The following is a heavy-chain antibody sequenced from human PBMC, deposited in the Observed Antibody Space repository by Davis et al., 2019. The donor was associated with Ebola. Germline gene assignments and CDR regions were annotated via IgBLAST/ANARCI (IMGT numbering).Heavy chain of an antibody. J-gene: IGHJ6*02. CDR1: GFTFSSYA. CDR3: ARDRWFGEFKHYYYYYGMDV. V-gene: IGHV3-30-3*01. Sequence: PGGSLRLSCAASGFTFSSYAMHWVRQAPGKGLEWVAVISYDGSNKYYADSVKGRFTISRDNSKNTLYLQMNSLRAEDTAVYYCARDRWFGEFKHYYYYYGMDVWGQGTTVTVSS. CDR2: ISYDGSNK. D-gene: IGHD3-10*01.